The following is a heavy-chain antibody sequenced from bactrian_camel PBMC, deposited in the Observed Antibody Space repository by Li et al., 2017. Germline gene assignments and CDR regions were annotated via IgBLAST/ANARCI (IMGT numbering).Heavy chain of an antibody. V-gene: IGHV3S1*01. CDR3: AATSAPTWNLNPSNYNY. Sequence: HVQLVESGGGSVQAGGSLRLSCAASGITYTDYCMAWFRQAPGKEREGIAAIYTGNGVTHYANSVKGRFTISQDNAKNTVYLQMNSLKPEDTAIYYCAATSAPTWNLNPSNYNYWGQGTQVTVS. CDR2: IYTGNGVT. D-gene: IGHD1*01. CDR1: GITYTDYC. J-gene: IGHJ4*01.